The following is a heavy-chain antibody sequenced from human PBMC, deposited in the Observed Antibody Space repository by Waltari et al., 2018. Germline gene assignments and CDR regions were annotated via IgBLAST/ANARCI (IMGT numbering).Heavy chain of an antibody. CDR3: ARLVGPLIGSFWSINWDTAMAAFDY. D-gene: IGHD5-18*01. CDR1: GGSISSSSYY. CDR2: IYYSGST. Sequence: QLQLQESGPGLVKPSETLSLTCTVSGGSISSSSYYWGWIRQPPGKGLAWIGSIYYSGSTYYNPSLKSRVTISVDTSKNQFSLKLSSVTAADTAVYYCARLVGPLIGSFWSINWDTAMAAFDYWGQGTLVTVSS. J-gene: IGHJ4*02. V-gene: IGHV4-39*01.